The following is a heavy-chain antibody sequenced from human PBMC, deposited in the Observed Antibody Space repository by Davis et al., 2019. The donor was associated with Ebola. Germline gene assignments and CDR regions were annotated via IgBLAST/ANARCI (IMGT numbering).Heavy chain of an antibody. Sequence: PGGSLRLSCAASGFTFSSYGMHWVRQAPGKGLKWVALISNDGSNKYYGNSVKGRFIISRDNSKHTLYLQMNSLRAEDTAVYYCAKKPSWGGLDSWGQGALVTVSS. CDR2: ISNDGSNK. V-gene: IGHV3-30*18. CDR1: GFTFSSYG. CDR3: AKKPSWGGLDS. J-gene: IGHJ4*02. D-gene: IGHD3-16*01.